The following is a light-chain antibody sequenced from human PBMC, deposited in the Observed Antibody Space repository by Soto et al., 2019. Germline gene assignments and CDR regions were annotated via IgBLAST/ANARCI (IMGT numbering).Light chain of an antibody. CDR1: QGISSF. V-gene: IGKV1-9*01. Sequence: DIQLTQSPSFLSASIGDRVTITSRASQGISSFLAWYQQKAGRAPKLLIYAASTLQSGVPSRFSGSGSGTEFTLTISSLQPEDLATYFCQQLNTYPPWTFGQGTKVEFQ. CDR2: AAS. J-gene: IGKJ1*01. CDR3: QQLNTYPPWT.